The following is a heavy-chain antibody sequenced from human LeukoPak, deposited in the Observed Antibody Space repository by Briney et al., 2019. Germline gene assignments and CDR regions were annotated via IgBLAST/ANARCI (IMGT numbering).Heavy chain of an antibody. V-gene: IGHV3-30*02. D-gene: IGHD3-9*01. CDR1: GFTFSSYG. CDR3: AKDIRYFDWLPYYFDY. J-gene: IGHJ4*02. CDR2: IRYDGSNK. Sequence: GGSLRLSCAASGFTFSSYGMHWVRQAPGKGLEWVAFIRYDGSNKYYADSMKGRFTISRDNSKNTLYLQMNSLRAEDTAVYYCAKDIRYFDWLPYYFDYWGQGTLVTVSS.